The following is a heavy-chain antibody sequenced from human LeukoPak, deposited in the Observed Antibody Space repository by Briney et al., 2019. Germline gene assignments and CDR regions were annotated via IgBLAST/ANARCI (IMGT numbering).Heavy chain of an antibody. D-gene: IGHD1-14*01. V-gene: IGHV3-7*01. J-gene: IGHJ4*02. CDR2: IKQDGSEK. CDR1: GFTFSSYW. CDR3: TGVTAYYFDY. Sequence: GGSLRLSCAASGFTFSSYWMSWVRQAPGKGLEWVANIKQDGSEKYYVDSVKGRFTISRDNAKNSLYLQMNSLTAEDTAVYYCTGVTAYYFDYWGQGTLVTVSS.